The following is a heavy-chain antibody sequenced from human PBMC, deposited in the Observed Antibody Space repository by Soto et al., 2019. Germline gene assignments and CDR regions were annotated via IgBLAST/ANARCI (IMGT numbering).Heavy chain of an antibody. V-gene: IGHV2-5*02. CDR1: GFSLSTSGVG. Sequence: QITLKESGPTLVKPTQTLTLTCTFSGFSLSTSGVGVGWIRQPPGKALEWLALIYWDDDKRYSPSLKSRLTITXXTXKTXVVLTMTNMDPVDTATYYCAHRVYSWGYYYDLFDYWGQGTLVTVSS. CDR2: IYWDDDK. CDR3: AHRVYSWGYYYDLFDY. D-gene: IGHD3-22*01. J-gene: IGHJ4*02.